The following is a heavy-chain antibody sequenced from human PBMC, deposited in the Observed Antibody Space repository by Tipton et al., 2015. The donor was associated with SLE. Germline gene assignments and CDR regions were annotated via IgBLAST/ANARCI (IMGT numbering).Heavy chain of an antibody. CDR1: TFSSYA. D-gene: IGHD6-19*01. CDR3: AKESGNGYSSGWYDY. CDR2: ISGSGGST. J-gene: IGHJ4*02. V-gene: IGHV3-23*01. Sequence: TFSSYAMSWVRQAPGKGLEWVSAISGSGGSTYYADSVKGRFTISRDNSKNTLYLQMNSLRAEDTAVYYCAKESGNGYSSGWYDYWGQGTLVTVSS.